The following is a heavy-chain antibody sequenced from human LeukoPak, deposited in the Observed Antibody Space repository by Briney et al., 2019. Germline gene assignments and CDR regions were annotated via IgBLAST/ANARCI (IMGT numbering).Heavy chain of an antibody. V-gene: IGHV3-23*01. CDR3: VRDFLGESGAGGY. Sequence: SGGSLRLSCAASGFTFSSYAMSWVRQAPGKGLEWVSAISPSGNSKYHADSVKGRFTISRDNAENSLYMQMNSLRAEDTGVYYCVRDFLGESGAGGYWGQGTLVTVSS. D-gene: IGHD3-16*01. J-gene: IGHJ4*02. CDR1: GFTFSSYA. CDR2: ISPSGNSK.